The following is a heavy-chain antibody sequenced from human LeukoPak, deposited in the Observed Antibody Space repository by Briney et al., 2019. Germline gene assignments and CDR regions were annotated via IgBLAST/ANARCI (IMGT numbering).Heavy chain of an antibody. CDR3: ALRGDTNIAVAQGSAFDI. J-gene: IGHJ3*02. Sequence: SVKGRFTTSRDNAKDSLYLQMNSLRDEDTAVYYCALRGDTNIAVAQGSAFDIWGQGTMVSVSS. D-gene: IGHD6-19*01. V-gene: IGHV3-48*02.